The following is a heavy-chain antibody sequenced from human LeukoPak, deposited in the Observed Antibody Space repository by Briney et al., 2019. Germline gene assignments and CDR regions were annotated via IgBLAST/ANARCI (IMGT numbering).Heavy chain of an antibody. J-gene: IGHJ6*02. Sequence: GGSLRLSCAASGFTFSSYEMNWVRQAPGKGLEWVSYISSSGSGIYYADSVKGRFTISRDNAKNSLYLQMNSLRVEDTAVYYCARDKPNAIDKNGYSYYRMDVWGQGTTVTVSS. D-gene: IGHD3-22*01. CDR3: ARDKPNAIDKNGYSYYRMDV. CDR1: GFTFSSYE. CDR2: ISSSGSGI. V-gene: IGHV3-48*03.